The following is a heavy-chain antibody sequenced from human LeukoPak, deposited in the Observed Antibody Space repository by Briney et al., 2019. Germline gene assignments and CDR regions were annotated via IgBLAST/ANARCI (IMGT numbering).Heavy chain of an antibody. D-gene: IGHD3-10*01. CDR3: GGRGF. CDR1: GGSISSNC. CDR2: IYASGTT. V-gene: IGHV4-4*09. Sequence: SETLSLTCTVSGGSISSNCWSWIRQPPGEGLEWIGCIYASGTTNYNPSLKGRLTISVDTSNSQFSLTVRSVTAADTAVYHCGGRGFWGQGTLVTVSS. J-gene: IGHJ4*02.